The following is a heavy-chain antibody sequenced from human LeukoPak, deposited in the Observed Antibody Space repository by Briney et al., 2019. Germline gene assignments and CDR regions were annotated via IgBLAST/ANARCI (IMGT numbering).Heavy chain of an antibody. V-gene: IGHV3-30*02. CDR2: IRYDELQD. D-gene: IGHD4-11*01. CDR3: VRDFSNYVAFFDS. CDR1: GFTFRNHG. J-gene: IGHJ4*02. Sequence: GGSLRLSCATSGFTFRNHGMHWVRQAPGKGLEWVAFIRYDELQDYYADSVRGRFTISRDNSKSALYLQMGSLRPEDTAMYYCVRDFSNYVAFFDSWGQGVLVTVPS.